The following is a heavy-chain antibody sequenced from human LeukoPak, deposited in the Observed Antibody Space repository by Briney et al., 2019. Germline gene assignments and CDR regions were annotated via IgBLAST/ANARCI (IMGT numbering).Heavy chain of an antibody. V-gene: IGHV4-59*01. CDR3: ARGFGFWSGYSGFFDY. J-gene: IGHJ4*02. D-gene: IGHD3-3*01. CDR2: IYYSGST. Sequence: SETLSLTCTVSGGSISSYYWSWIRQPPGKGLEWIGYIYYSGSTNYNPSLKSRVTKSVDTSKNQFSLKLSSVTAADTAVYYCARGFGFWSGYSGFFDYWGQGTLVTVSS. CDR1: GGSISSYY.